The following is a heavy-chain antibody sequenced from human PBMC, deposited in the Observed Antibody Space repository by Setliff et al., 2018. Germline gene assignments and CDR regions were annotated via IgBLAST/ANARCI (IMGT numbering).Heavy chain of an antibody. CDR2: IHHTGTT. Sequence: LSLTCTVSDGSLRSGDYWGWIRQHPGKGLEWIGYIHHTGTTFYNPSLRSRVTISVDTSKNQFSLKLTSLTAADTAVYYCARAKDGYDFDYFDYWGQGTPVTVSS. CDR1: DGSLRSGDY. D-gene: IGHD5-12*01. V-gene: IGHV4-31*03. CDR3: ARAKDGYDFDYFDY. J-gene: IGHJ4*02.